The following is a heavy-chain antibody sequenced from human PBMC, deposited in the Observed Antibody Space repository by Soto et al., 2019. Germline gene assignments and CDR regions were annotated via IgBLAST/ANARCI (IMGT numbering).Heavy chain of an antibody. D-gene: IGHD1-7*01. CDR3: AAYLTSTWNCDFDY. V-gene: IGHV3-21*06. CDR2: ITSSGPYT. CDR1: GITFTNYV. J-gene: IGHJ4*02. Sequence: GGSLRLSCAASGITFTNYVFNGVRQASGKGLEWVSSITSSGPYTSYADSVRGRFTLSRDNAKNSLYLHMNSLRVEDTAVYYCAAYLTSTWNCDFDYWGQGA.